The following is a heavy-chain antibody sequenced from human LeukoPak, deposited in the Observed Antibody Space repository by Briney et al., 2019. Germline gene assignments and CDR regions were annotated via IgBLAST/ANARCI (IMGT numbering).Heavy chain of an antibody. J-gene: IGHJ4*02. CDR2: FYPGDSDT. CDR1: GYSFTTYR. D-gene: IGHD1-1*01. CDR3: ARGPRGGNWNEALDY. Sequence: GESLEISCKASGYSFTTYRIGWVRQMPGKGLEWMGMFYPGDSDTRKSPSFQGQVTLSADKSITTAYLQGSSLKASDTAIYYCARGPRGGNWNEALDYWGQGTLVTVSS. V-gene: IGHV5-51*01.